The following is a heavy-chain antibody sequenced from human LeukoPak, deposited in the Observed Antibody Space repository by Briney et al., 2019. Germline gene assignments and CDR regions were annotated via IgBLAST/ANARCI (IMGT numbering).Heavy chain of an antibody. CDR2: IKSKTDGGTT. J-gene: IGHJ4*02. D-gene: IGHD2/OR15-2a*01. CDR3: TTDPCFFYISSSSCHDY. CDR1: GGSFSGYY. V-gene: IGHV3-15*01. Sequence: PSETLSLTCAVYGGSFSGYYWSWIRQAPGKGLEWVGRIKSKTDGGTTDYAAPVKGRFTISRDDSKTTMYLQMNSLKTEDTAVYYCTTDPCFFYISSSSCHDYWGQGTLVTVSS.